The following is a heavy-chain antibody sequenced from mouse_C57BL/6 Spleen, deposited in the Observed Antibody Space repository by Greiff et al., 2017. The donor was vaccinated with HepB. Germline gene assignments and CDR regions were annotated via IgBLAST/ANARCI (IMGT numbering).Heavy chain of an antibody. D-gene: IGHD1-1*01. CDR2: INPSSGYT. Sequence: QVQLQQSGAELAKPGASVKLSCKASGYTFTSYWMHWVKQRPGQGLEWIGYINPSSGYTKYNQKFKDKATLTADKSYSTAYMQLSSLTYEDSAVYYCARTFTTVVGVDFDYWGQGTTLTVSS. V-gene: IGHV1-7*01. CDR3: ARTFTTVVGVDFDY. J-gene: IGHJ2*01. CDR1: GYTFTSYW.